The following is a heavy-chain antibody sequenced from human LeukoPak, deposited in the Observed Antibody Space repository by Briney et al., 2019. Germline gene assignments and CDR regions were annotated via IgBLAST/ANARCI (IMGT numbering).Heavy chain of an antibody. Sequence: GGSLRLSCEASGFSFSAYSMSWVRRAPGKGLEWITYIRSSSTTIYYADSVKGRFTISRDNAENSMYLQMNSLRVEDTAVYFCARDSRSHCGTDACYGPYFDYWGQGTLVAVSS. CDR1: GFSFSAYS. V-gene: IGHV3-48*01. J-gene: IGHJ4*02. CDR2: IRSSSTTI. CDR3: ARDSRSHCGTDACYGPYFDY. D-gene: IGHD2-2*01.